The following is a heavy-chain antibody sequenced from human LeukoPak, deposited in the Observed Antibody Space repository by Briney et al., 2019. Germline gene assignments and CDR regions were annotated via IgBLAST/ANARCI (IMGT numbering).Heavy chain of an antibody. CDR2: IYSDDTT. Sequence: GGSLRLSCAASGFTFSSYSMNWVRQAPGKGLEWVSLIYSDDTTLYADSVKGRFTISRDNSKNTLSLQMNSLRAEDTAIYYCAKNGDRGAYCSGGSCYPYYYYYMDVWGKGTTVTISS. CDR1: GFTFSSYS. J-gene: IGHJ6*03. CDR3: AKNGDRGAYCSGGSCYPYYYYYMDV. D-gene: IGHD2-15*01. V-gene: IGHV3-23*03.